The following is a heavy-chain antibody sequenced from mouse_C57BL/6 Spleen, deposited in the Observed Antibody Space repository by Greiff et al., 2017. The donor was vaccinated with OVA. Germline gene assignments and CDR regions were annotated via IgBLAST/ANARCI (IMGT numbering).Heavy chain of an antibody. J-gene: IGHJ2*01. D-gene: IGHD2-3*01. CDR2: INYDGSST. Sequence: EVHLVESEGGLVQPGSSMKLSCTASGFTFSDYYMAWVRQVPEKGLEWVANINYDGSSTYYLDSLKSRFIISRDNAKNILYLQMSSLKSEDTATYYCARDDGYSPFDYWGQGTTLTVSS. CDR3: ARDDGYSPFDY. V-gene: IGHV5-16*01. CDR1: GFTFSDYY.